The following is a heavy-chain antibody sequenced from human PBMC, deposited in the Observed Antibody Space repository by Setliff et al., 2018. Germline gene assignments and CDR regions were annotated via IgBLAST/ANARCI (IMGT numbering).Heavy chain of an antibody. CDR3: ASSISSSWYPHGYMDV. CDR1: GGTFSSYA. Sequence: SVKVSCKASGGTFSSYAISWVRQAPGQGLEWMGGIIPIFGTANYAQKFQGRVTITADEATSTAYMELSSLRSEDTAVYYCASSISSSWYPHGYMDVWGKGTTVTVSS. D-gene: IGHD6-13*01. CDR2: IIPIFGTA. V-gene: IGHV1-69*13. J-gene: IGHJ6*03.